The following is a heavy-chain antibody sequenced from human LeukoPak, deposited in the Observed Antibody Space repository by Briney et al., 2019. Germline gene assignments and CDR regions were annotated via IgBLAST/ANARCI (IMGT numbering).Heavy chain of an antibody. Sequence: PGGSLRLSCAASGFTFSNAWMSWVRQAPGKGLEWVGRIKSKTDGGTTDYAAPVKGRFTISRDNSKNTLYLQMNSLRADDTAVYFCAKEELPYCGGDCYSSGYFDLWGRGTLVTVSS. J-gene: IGHJ2*01. CDR1: GFTFSNAW. D-gene: IGHD2-21*02. V-gene: IGHV3-15*01. CDR3: AKEELPYCGGDCYSSGYFDL. CDR2: IKSKTDGGTT.